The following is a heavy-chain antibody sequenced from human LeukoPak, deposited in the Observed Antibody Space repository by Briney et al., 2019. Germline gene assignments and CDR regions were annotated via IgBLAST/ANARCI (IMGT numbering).Heavy chain of an antibody. J-gene: IGHJ4*02. CDR1: GFTFSSYS. D-gene: IGHD1-26*01. CDR3: ARQDQWERLDY. Sequence: PGGSLRLSCAASGFTFSSYSMNWVRQAPGKGLEWVSYISSSGSTIYYADSVKGRFTISRDNAKNSLYLQMNSLRAEDTAVYYCARQDQWERLDYWGQGTLVTVSS. V-gene: IGHV3-48*04. CDR2: ISSSGSTI.